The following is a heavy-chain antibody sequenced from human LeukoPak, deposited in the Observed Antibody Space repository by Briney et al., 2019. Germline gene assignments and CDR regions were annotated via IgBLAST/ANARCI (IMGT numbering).Heavy chain of an antibody. CDR3: ARETPGAGHSDY. D-gene: IGHD7-27*01. Sequence: SETLSLTCTVSGGSINYYYWMWIRQPPGKGLEWIGCIYYSGGTHYNPSLKSRVTMLVDTSKNQFSLKLTAVTAADTAVYYCARETPGAGHSDYWGQGSLVTVSS. V-gene: IGHV4-59*01. J-gene: IGHJ4*02. CDR1: GGSINYYY. CDR2: IYYSGGT.